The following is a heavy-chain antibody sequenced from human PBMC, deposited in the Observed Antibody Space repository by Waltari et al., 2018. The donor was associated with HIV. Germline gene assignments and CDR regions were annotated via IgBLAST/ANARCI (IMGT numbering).Heavy chain of an antibody. CDR3: ARLDSGYAVDP. CDR2: IYHSGST. J-gene: IGHJ5*02. V-gene: IGHV4-30-2*01. CDR1: GGSISRGGYS. Sequence: QLQLQESGSGLVKPSQTLSLTCAVSGGSISRGGYSWSWIRQPPGKGLEWIGYIYHSGSTYYNPYLKSRVTISVDRSKNQFSLKLSSVTAADTAVYYCARLDSGYAVDPWGQGTLVTVSS. D-gene: IGHD5-12*01.